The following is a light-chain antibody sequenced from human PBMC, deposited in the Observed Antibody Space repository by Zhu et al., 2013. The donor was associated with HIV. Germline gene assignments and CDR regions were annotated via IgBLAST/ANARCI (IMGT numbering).Light chain of an antibody. CDR3: QQFNSYPLT. J-gene: IGKJ3*01. CDR1: QDIKNY. V-gene: IGKV1-9*01. Sequence: DIQLTQSPSFLSASVGDRVTITCRASQDIKNYLAWYQQKPGKAPKLLIYTASTLKSGVPSRFTGSGSGTEYTLTINSLQPEDSASYYCQQFNSYPLTFGPGTKV. CDR2: TAS.